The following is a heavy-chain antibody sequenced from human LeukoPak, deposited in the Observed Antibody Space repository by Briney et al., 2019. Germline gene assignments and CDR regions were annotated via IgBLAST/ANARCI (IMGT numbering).Heavy chain of an antibody. V-gene: IGHV4-4*07. Sequence: SETLSLTCTVSGGSISSYYWSWIRQPAGKGLEWIGRIYTSESTNYNPSLKSRVTMSVDTSKNQFSLKLSSVTAADTAVYYCASDSGWYTPFDYWGQGTLVTVSS. J-gene: IGHJ4*02. CDR1: GGSISSYY. D-gene: IGHD6-19*01. CDR3: ASDSGWYTPFDY. CDR2: IYTSEST.